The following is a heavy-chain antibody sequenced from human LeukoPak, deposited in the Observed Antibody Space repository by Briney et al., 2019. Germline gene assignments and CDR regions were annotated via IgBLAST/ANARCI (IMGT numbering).Heavy chain of an antibody. CDR3: ARVVDYYGSGSYINWFDP. CDR2: TYYRSKWYN. J-gene: IGHJ5*02. Sequence: SQTLSLTCAISGDSVSSNSVAWNWIRQSPSRGLEWLGRTYYRSKWYNDYAVSVKSRITINPDTSKNQFSLQLNSVTPEDTAVYYCARVVDYYGSGSYINWFDPWGQGTLVTVSS. D-gene: IGHD3-10*01. V-gene: IGHV6-1*01. CDR1: GDSVSSNSVA.